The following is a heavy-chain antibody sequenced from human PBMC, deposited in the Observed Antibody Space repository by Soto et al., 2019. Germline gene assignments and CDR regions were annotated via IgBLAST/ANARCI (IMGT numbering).Heavy chain of an antibody. CDR2: IYWDDDK. D-gene: IGHD3-10*01. CDR1: GFSLTTRGVG. CDR3: AHIPSYYQYDWFDP. Sequence: SGPTLVNPTQTLTLTCTFSGFSLTTRGVGVGWIRQPPGKALECLALIYWDDDKRYSPSLQSRPSITKDTSKNQVVLTMTNMDPVDTATYYCAHIPSYYQYDWFDPWGQGTLVTSPQ. V-gene: IGHV2-5*02. J-gene: IGHJ5*02.